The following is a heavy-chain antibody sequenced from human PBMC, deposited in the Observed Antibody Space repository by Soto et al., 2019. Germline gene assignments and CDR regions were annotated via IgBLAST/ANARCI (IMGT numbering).Heavy chain of an antibody. CDR3: ARVRSGGSYRYYFDY. V-gene: IGHV4-31*03. CDR1: GGSISSGGYY. J-gene: IGHJ4*02. Sequence: KTSETLSLTCTVSGGSISSGGYYWSWIRQHPGKGLEWIGYIYYSGSTYYNPSLKSRVTISVDTSKNQFSLKLSSVTAADTAVYYCARVRSGGSYRYYFDYWGQGTLVTVSS. D-gene: IGHD1-26*01. CDR2: IYYSGST.